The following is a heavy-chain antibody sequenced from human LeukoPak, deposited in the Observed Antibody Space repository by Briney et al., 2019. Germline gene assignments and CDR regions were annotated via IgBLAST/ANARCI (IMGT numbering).Heavy chain of an antibody. D-gene: IGHD3-22*01. CDR3: AKDGGSGYYYFDY. Sequence: GGSLRLSCAASGFTFSSYSMNWVRQAPGKGLEWVSSISSSSYIYYADSVKGRFTISRDNAKNSLYLQMNSLRAEDTAVYYCAKDGGSGYYYFDYWGQGTLVTVSS. CDR1: GFTFSSYS. V-gene: IGHV3-21*04. CDR2: ISSSSYI. J-gene: IGHJ4*02.